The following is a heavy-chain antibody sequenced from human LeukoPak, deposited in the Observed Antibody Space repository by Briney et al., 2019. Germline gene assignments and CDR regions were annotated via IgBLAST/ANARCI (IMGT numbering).Heavy chain of an antibody. CDR3: ARDVGTSGWSTFDN. D-gene: IGHD6-19*01. CDR2: TYYRSKWYN. V-gene: IGHV6-1*01. CDR1: GDSVSSKNGA. Sequence: SQTLSLTCAISGDSVSSKNGAWNWIRQSPSRGLEWLGRTYYRSKWYNDYAVSVQGRITINPDTSKNQFSLQLNSVTPEDTAVYYCARDVGTSGWSTFDNWGQGTLVTVSS. J-gene: IGHJ4*02.